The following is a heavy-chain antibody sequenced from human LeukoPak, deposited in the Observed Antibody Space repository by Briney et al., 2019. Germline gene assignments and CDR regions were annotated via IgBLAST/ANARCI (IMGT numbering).Heavy chain of an antibody. V-gene: IGHV3-30-3*01. CDR2: MSFDGTHI. D-gene: IGHD3-10*02. CDR3: ARCSGYGMDV. J-gene: IGHJ6*02. CDR1: GFTLGSYA. Sequence: GRSLRLPCAASGFTLGSYAMHWVRQAPGKGLEWVAVMSFDGTHIYYADSVKGRFTISRDNSKNTLYLQMNSLRAEDTAVYYCARCSGYGMDVWGQGTTVTVSS.